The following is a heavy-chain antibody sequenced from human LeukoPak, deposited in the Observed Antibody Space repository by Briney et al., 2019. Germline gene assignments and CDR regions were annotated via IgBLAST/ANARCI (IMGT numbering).Heavy chain of an antibody. V-gene: IGHV3-30*18. D-gene: IGHD3-3*01. CDR1: GFTFSSYG. CDR3: AKDSVNYDFWSYYYYYGMDV. Sequence: GTSLRLSCAASGFTFSSYGMHWVRQAPGKGLEWVTIISYDGSNKYYADSVKGRFTISRDNSKNTLYLQMNSLRAEDTAVYYCAKDSVNYDFWSYYYYYGMDVWGQGTTVTVSS. J-gene: IGHJ6*02. CDR2: ISYDGSNK.